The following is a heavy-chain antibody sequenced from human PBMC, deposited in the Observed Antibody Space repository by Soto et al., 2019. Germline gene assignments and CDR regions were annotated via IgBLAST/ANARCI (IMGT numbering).Heavy chain of an antibody. Sequence: QVQLVQSGAEVKKPGASVKGSCKASGYTITNYYIHWVRQAPGQRLEWMGIINPSGGSTSYAQKFQGRITMTWDTSTSTVYMELNSLRSEDTAVYYCASHSIGDRYGDYSDYWGRGTLVTVSS. D-gene: IGHD3-10*01. CDR2: INPSGGST. CDR1: GYTITNYY. J-gene: IGHJ4*02. CDR3: ASHSIGDRYGDYSDY. V-gene: IGHV1-46*01.